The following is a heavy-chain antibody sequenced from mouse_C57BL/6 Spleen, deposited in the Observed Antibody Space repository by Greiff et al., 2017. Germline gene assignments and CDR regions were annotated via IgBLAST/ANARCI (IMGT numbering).Heavy chain of an antibody. Sequence: VQLQQSGAELVRPGASVKLSCTASGFNIKDDYMHWVKQRPEQGLEWIGGIDPENGDTEYASKFQGKATITADTTSNTAYLQLSSLTTEDTAVYYCTTDYYGSSYAYWGQGTLVTVSA. J-gene: IGHJ3*01. CDR1: GFNIKDDY. CDR2: IDPENGDT. D-gene: IGHD1-1*01. CDR3: TTDYYGSSYAY. V-gene: IGHV14-4*01.